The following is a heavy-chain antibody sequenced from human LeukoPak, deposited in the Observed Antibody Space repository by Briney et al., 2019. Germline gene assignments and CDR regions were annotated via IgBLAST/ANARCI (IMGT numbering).Heavy chain of an antibody. Sequence: SETLSLTCTVSGGSISSGGYYWSWIRQHPGKGLEWIGYIYYSGSTYYNPSLKSRVTISVDTSKNQFSLKLSSVTAADTAVYCCARAGAVAAQKRSYFDYWGQGTLVTVSS. V-gene: IGHV4-31*03. CDR1: GGSISSGGYY. CDR3: ARAGAVAAQKRSYFDY. D-gene: IGHD6-19*01. J-gene: IGHJ4*02. CDR2: IYYSGST.